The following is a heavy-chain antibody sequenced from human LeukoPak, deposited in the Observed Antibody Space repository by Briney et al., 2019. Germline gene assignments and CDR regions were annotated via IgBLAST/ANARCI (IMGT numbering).Heavy chain of an antibody. CDR1: GYTFTSYD. Sequence: ASVKVSCKASGYTFTSYDMNWVRQAPGQGLEGMGMINPYDGNTSYAQKLQGRVTMTTDTSTSTVNMELSSLRSEDTAGYYSAGDWAWTPSSYYYG. CDR3: AGDWAWTPSSYYYG. J-gene: IGHJ6*01. V-gene: IGHV1-46*03. CDR2: INPYDGNT. D-gene: IGHD6-13*01.